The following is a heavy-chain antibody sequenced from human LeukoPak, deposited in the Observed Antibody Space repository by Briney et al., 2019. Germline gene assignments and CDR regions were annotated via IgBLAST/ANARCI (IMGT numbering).Heavy chain of an antibody. V-gene: IGHV3-7*01. Sequence: GGSLRLSCAVSGFTFSSYWMSWVRQAPGKGLEWVANIKQDGSEKYYVDSVKGRFTISRDNAKNSLYLQMNSLRAEDTAVYYCARDPGGISGDGYNFDYFDYWGQGTLVTVSS. J-gene: IGHJ4*02. CDR2: IKQDGSEK. D-gene: IGHD5-24*01. CDR3: ARDPGGISGDGYNFDYFDY. CDR1: GFTFSSYW.